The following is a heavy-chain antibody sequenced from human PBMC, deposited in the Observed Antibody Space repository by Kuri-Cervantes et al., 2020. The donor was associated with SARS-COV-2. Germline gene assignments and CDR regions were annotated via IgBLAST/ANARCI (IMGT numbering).Heavy chain of an antibody. CDR2: IYYSGST. J-gene: IGHJ4*02. V-gene: IGHV4-39*07. Sequence: GSLRLSCTVSGGSISSSSYYWGWIRQPPGKGLEWIGSIYYSGSTYYNPSLKSRVTISVDTSKNQFSLKLSSVTAADMAVYYCARRGYSGYDRAYFDYWGQGTLVTVSS. D-gene: IGHD5-12*01. CDR3: ARRGYSGYDRAYFDY. CDR1: GGSISSSSYY.